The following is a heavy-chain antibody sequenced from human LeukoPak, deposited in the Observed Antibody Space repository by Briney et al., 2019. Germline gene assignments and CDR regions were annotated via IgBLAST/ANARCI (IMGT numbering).Heavy chain of an antibody. CDR2: RGDGET. CDR3: ATGRGTPLGF. CDR1: GFSFSNYA. Sequence: GGSLRLSCAASGFSFSNYAMSWVRQAPARGPEWVSSRGDGETFYADSVKGRFTVSRDNAKNTLYLQMNSLRAEDTAVYYCATGRGTPLGFWGQGALVTVSS. J-gene: IGHJ4*02. V-gene: IGHV3-23*01. D-gene: IGHD1-14*01.